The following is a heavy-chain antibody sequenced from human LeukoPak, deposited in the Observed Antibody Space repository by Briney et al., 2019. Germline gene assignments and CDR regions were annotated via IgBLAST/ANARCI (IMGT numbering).Heavy chain of an antibody. D-gene: IGHD2-21*02. V-gene: IGHV3-11*04. CDR3: ARATGRVTALLRKFYYFDY. Sequence: PGGSLRLSCAASGFTFSDYYMSWIRQAPGKGLEWLSYISSSGSTIYYADSVKGRFTISRDNAKNSLYLQMNSLRAEDTAVYYCARATGRVTALLRKFYYFDYWGQGTLVTVSS. CDR2: ISSSGSTI. J-gene: IGHJ4*02. CDR1: GFTFSDYY.